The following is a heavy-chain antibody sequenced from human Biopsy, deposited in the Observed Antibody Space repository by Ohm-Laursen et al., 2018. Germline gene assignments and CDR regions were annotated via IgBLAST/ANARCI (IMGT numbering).Heavy chain of an antibody. CDR3: ARDRGYYSDRTVPGYFDL. CDR1: GDSINNYY. Sequence: GTLSLTCAVSGDSINNYYWSWLRQPPGKGLQWIGYVYYTGSTDYNPSLQSRVTISVDTSKNHFSLRLRSVTPADTAIYYCARDRGYYSDRTVPGYFDLWGRGTLVTVSS. D-gene: IGHD3-22*01. V-gene: IGHV4-59*01. J-gene: IGHJ2*01. CDR2: VYYTGST.